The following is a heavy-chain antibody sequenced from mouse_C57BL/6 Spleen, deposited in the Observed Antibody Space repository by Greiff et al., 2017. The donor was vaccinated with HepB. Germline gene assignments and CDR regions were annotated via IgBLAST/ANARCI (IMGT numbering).Heavy chain of an antibody. CDR1: GYTFTDYN. CDR3: AIDYDRFAY. CDR2: INPNNGGT. J-gene: IGHJ3*01. Sequence: EVQLQQSGPELVKPGASVKIPCKASGYTFTDYNMDWVKQSHGKSLEWIGDINPNNGGTIYNQKFKGKATLTVDKSSSTAYMELRSLTSEDTAVYYCAIDYDRFAYWGQGTLVTVSA. D-gene: IGHD2-4*01. V-gene: IGHV1-18*01.